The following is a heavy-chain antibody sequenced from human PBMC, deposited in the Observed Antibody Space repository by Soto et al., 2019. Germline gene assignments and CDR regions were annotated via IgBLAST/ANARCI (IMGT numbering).Heavy chain of an antibody. CDR3: ARSTSGWYQNWFDP. J-gene: IGHJ5*02. CDR2: INHSGST. Sequence: PSETLSLTCAVYGGSFSGYYWSWIRQPPGKGLEWIGEINHSGSTNYNPSLKSRVTISVDTSKNQFSLKLSSVTAADTAVYYCARSTSGWYQNWFDPWSQGTLVTVSS. D-gene: IGHD6-19*01. CDR1: GGSFSGYY. V-gene: IGHV4-34*01.